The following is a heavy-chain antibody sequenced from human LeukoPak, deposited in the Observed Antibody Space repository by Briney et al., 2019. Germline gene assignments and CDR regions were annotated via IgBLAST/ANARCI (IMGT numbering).Heavy chain of an antibody. D-gene: IGHD2-15*01. CDR3: ARMTRYCSGGSCYSDY. CDR1: GGSISSSSYY. Sequence: SQTLSLTCTVSGGSISSSSYYWGWIRQPPGKGLEWIGSIYYSGSTYYNSSLKSRVTISVDKSKNQCSLKLSSVTAADTAVYYCARMTRYCSGGSCYSDYWGQGTLVTVSS. J-gene: IGHJ4*02. V-gene: IGHV4-39*01. CDR2: IYYSGST.